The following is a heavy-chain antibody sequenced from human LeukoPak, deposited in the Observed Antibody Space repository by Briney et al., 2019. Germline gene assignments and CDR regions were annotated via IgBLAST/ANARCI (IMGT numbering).Heavy chain of an antibody. CDR2: ISAYNGNT. CDR3: ARDRPYYYDSSGYYYVLLY. V-gene: IGHV1-18*01. D-gene: IGHD3-22*01. CDR1: GYTFTSYG. J-gene: IGHJ4*02. Sequence: ASVKVSCKASGYTFTSYGISWVRQAPGQGLEWMGWISAYNGNTNYAQKLQGRVTITADESTSTAYMELSSLRSEDTAVYYCARDRPYYYDSSGYYYVLLYWGQGTLVTVSS.